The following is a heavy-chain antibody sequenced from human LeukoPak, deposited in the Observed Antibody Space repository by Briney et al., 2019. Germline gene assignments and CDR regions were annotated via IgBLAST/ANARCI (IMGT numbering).Heavy chain of an antibody. CDR2: ISGSGGGT. J-gene: IGHJ4*02. CDR1: GFTFSSYA. CDR3: AKDWSYGSSGYYVFDY. Sequence: GGSLRLSCAASGFTFSSYAMSWVRQAPGKGLEWVSAISGSGGGTYYADSVKGRFTVSRDNSKNTLYLQMNSLRAEDTAVYYCAKDWSYGSSGYYVFDYWGQGTLVTVSS. V-gene: IGHV3-23*01. D-gene: IGHD3-22*01.